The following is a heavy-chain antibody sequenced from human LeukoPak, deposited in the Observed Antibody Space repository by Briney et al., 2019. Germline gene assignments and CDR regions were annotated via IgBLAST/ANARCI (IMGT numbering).Heavy chain of an antibody. CDR2: IRQDGDTK. Sequence: GGSLRLSCAASGFPFNAYWMTWVRQAPGKGLEWVANIRQDGDTKYYVDSVKGRFTISRDNAKNSLYLQMSDLRAEDTAVYFCARGGGLDVWGQGATVTVSS. CDR3: ARGGGLDV. J-gene: IGHJ6*02. D-gene: IGHD3-16*01. V-gene: IGHV3-7*03. CDR1: GFPFNAYW.